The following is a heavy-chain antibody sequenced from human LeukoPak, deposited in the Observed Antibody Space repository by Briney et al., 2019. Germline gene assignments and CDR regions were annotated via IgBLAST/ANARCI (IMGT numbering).Heavy chain of an antibody. CDR3: ATIAAAHY. Sequence: GRSLRLSCAASGFTFDDYAMHWVRQAPGKGLEWVSGISWNSGSIGYADSVKGRFTISRDNAKNPLYLQMNSLRAEDTALYYCATIAAAHYWGQGTLVTVSS. CDR2: ISWNSGSI. J-gene: IGHJ4*02. CDR1: GFTFDDYA. D-gene: IGHD6-13*01. V-gene: IGHV3-9*01.